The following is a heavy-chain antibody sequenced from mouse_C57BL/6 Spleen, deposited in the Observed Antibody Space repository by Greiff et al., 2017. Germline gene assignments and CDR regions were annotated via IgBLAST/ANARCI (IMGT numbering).Heavy chain of an antibody. CDR1: GYTFTSYW. CDR3: ARGDYNNYWFAY. J-gene: IGHJ3*01. D-gene: IGHD2-5*01. Sequence: QVQLQQSGAELVKPGASVKLSCKASGYTFTSYWMHWVKQRPGQGLEWIGMIHPNSGSTTYNEKFKSKAILTVDKSSSTAYMQLNSLTSEDSAVYYCARGDYNNYWFAYWGQGTLVTVSA. CDR2: IHPNSGST. V-gene: IGHV1-64*01.